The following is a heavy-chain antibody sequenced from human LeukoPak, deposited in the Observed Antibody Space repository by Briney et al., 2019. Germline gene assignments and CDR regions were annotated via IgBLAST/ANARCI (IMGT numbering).Heavy chain of an antibody. D-gene: IGHD1-14*01. CDR2: ISWNSGSI. V-gene: IGHV3-9*01. Sequence: GGSLRLSCAASGFTFDDYAMHWVRQAPGKGLEWVSGISWNSGSIGYADSVKGRFTISRDNAKNSLYLQMNSLRAEDTAVNYCARANPRRAFDIWGQGTMVTVSS. J-gene: IGHJ3*02. CDR1: GFTFDDYA. CDR3: ARANPRRAFDI.